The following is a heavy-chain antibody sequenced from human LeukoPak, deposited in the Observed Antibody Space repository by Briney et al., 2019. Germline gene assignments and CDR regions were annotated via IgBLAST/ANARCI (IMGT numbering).Heavy chain of an antibody. J-gene: IGHJ4*02. CDR3: ARHRGGYVDY. Sequence: PSETLSLTCTVSGGXISSRSYYWGWIRQPPGKGLEWIGSIYYSGSTDYNPSLKSRVTISVDTSKNQFSLKLSSVTAADTAVYYCARHRGGYVDYWGQGTLVTVSS. D-gene: IGHD3-10*01. CDR1: GGXISSRSYY. CDR2: IYYSGST. V-gene: IGHV4-39*01.